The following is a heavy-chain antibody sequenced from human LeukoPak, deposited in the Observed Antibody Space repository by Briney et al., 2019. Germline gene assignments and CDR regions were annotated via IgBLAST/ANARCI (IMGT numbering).Heavy chain of an antibody. CDR3: AKDIAVSDSYFDY. D-gene: IGHD6-19*01. Sequence: PGRSLRLSCGASGFDFSNNGMHWVRQAPGKGLEWVAFIRYDAANQYYADSVKGRFTISRDNSKNTLHLEMDSLRSEDTAIYHCAKDIAVSDSYFDYWGQGTLVTVTS. J-gene: IGHJ4*02. CDR2: IRYDAANQ. CDR1: GFDFSNNG. V-gene: IGHV3-30*02.